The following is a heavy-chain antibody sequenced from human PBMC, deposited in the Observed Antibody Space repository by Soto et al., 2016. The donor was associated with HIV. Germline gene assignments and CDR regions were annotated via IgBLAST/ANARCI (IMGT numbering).Heavy chain of an antibody. J-gene: IGHJ4*02. Sequence: EVQLVESGGGLVQPGGSLRLSCEASGFTFSVYAMSWVRQAPGKGLVWVSRINFDGSSTTYADSVKGRFTISRDNAKNTVYLQMNSLRAEDTAVYYCVRVGGDGYNYEFDYWGQGTLVTVSS. CDR1: GFTFSVYA. D-gene: IGHD5-12*01. CDR2: INFDGSST. CDR3: VRVGGDGYNYEFDY. V-gene: IGHV3-74*02.